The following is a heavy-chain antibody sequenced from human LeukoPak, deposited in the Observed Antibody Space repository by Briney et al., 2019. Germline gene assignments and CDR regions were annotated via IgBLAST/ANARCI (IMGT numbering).Heavy chain of an antibody. Sequence: PGGSLRLSCAASGFTSSSYGMHWVRQAPGRGLEWLAFIRYDGNNKYYVDSVKGRFTISRDNSKNTMYLQMNSLRAGDTAVYYCAKAQYPYCSSSSCCPDYWGQGTLVTVSS. CDR2: IRYDGNNK. CDR1: GFTSSSYG. D-gene: IGHD2-15*01. J-gene: IGHJ4*02. V-gene: IGHV3-30*02. CDR3: AKAQYPYCSSSSCCPDY.